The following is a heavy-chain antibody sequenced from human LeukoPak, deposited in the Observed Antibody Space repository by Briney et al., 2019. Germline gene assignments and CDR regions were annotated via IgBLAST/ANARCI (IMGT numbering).Heavy chain of an antibody. CDR3: AKEKYYDSSGLDY. J-gene: IGHJ4*02. CDR2: IYYSGST. V-gene: IGHV4-59*12. D-gene: IGHD3-22*01. Sequence: PSETLSLTCTVSGGSISSYYWSWIRQPPGKGLEWIGYIYYSGSTNYNPSLKSRVTMSVDTSKNKFSLKLSSVTAADTAVYYCAKEKYYDSSGLDYWGQGTLVTVSS. CDR1: GGSISSYY.